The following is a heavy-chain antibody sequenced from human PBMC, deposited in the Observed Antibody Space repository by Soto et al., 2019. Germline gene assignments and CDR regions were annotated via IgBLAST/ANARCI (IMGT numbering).Heavy chain of an antibody. V-gene: IGHV4-59*08. CDR3: ARSGTVIGRFDP. J-gene: IGHJ5*02. CDR1: GGSISSYH. Sequence: SETLSLTCTVSGGSISSYHWNWIRQPPGKGLEWIGYIYYSGSTNYNPSLRSRVTISADTSKNQFSLKLSSVTAADTAVYYCARSGTVIGRFDPWGQGTLVTVSS. D-gene: IGHD2-21*02. CDR2: IYYSGST.